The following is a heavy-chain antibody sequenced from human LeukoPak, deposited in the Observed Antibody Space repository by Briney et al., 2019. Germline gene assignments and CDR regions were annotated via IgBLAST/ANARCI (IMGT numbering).Heavy chain of an antibody. D-gene: IGHD1-26*01. V-gene: IGHV3-9*01. CDR2: ISWNSGSI. J-gene: IGHJ5*02. CDR3: AKGDSGSYGGNWFDP. Sequence: PGGSLRLSCAASGFTFDDYAMHWVRQAPGKGLEWVSGISWNSGSIGYADSVKGRFTISRDNAKNSLYLQMNSLRAEDTALYYCAKGDSGSYGGNWFDPWGQGTLVTVSS. CDR1: GFTFDDYA.